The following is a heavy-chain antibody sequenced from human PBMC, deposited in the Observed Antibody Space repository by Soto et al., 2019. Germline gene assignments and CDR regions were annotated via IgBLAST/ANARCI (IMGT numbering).Heavy chain of an antibody. V-gene: IGHV3-7*01. J-gene: IGHJ5*02. Sequence: EVQLVESGGGLVQPGGSLRLSCAASGFTFSSYWMSWVRQAPGKGLEWVANIKQDGSEKYYVDSVKGRFTISRDNAKNSLYLQMHSLRAEDAAVYYCARGLGYCSSTSCSIWFGPWGQGTLVTVSS. CDR3: ARGLGYCSSTSCSIWFGP. CDR2: IKQDGSEK. D-gene: IGHD2-2*01. CDR1: GFTFSSYW.